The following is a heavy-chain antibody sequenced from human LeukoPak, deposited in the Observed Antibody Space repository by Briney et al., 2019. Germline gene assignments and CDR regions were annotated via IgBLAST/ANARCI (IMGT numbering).Heavy chain of an antibody. D-gene: IGHD6-13*01. V-gene: IGHV3-30*03. J-gene: IGHJ3*02. CDR2: ISNDGSSK. CDR3: ARDKLGDAFDI. Sequence: GTSLRLSCAASGFTFSRYGIHWVRQAPGKGLEWVAVISNDGSSKYYADSVKGRFTISRDNAKNSLYLQMNSLRAEDTAVYYCARDKLGDAFDIWGQGTMVTVSS. CDR1: GFTFSRYG.